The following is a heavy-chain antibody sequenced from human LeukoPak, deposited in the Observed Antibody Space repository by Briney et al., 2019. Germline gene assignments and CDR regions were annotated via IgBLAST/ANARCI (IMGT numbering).Heavy chain of an antibody. D-gene: IGHD3-22*01. Sequence: GGSLRLSCAASGFTFSDYYMSWVRQAPGKGLEWVSYISSSSSYTNYADSVKGRFTISRDNAKNSLYLQMNSLRAEDTAVYYCASRKYYYDSSGYYYSYWGQGTLVTVSS. V-gene: IGHV3-11*03. CDR1: GFTFSDYY. CDR3: ASRKYYYDSSGYYYSY. J-gene: IGHJ4*02. CDR2: ISSSSSYT.